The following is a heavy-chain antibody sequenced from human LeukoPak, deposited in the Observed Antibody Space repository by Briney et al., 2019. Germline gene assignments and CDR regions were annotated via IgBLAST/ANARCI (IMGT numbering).Heavy chain of an antibody. CDR3: ARDRGTWNDDGFDY. CDR2: IFYSGST. D-gene: IGHD1-1*01. Sequence: SETLSLTCIVSSGSISTSNYYWGWVRQPPGKALEWIGNIFYSGSTYYSPSLKSRVTMSVDTSKNQFSLKLSSVTAADTAVYYCARDRGTWNDDGFDYWGQGTLVTVSS. V-gene: IGHV4-39*07. CDR1: SGSISTSNYY. J-gene: IGHJ4*02.